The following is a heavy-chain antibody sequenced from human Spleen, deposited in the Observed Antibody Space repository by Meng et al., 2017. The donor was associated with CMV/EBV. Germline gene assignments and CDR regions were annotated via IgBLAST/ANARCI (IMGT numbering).Heavy chain of an antibody. J-gene: IGHJ4*02. CDR1: GLTFRNYW. CDR3: GDFGVG. V-gene: IGHV3-74*01. CDR2: IDNDGTNT. Sequence: GESLKISCAASGLTFRNYWMHWVRQGPGKGLVWVSGIDNDGTNTYYADSVKGRFTISRDNSKNMVYLQVNSLRVDDTAVFNCGDFGVGWGQATRVTVSS. D-gene: IGHD1-26*01.